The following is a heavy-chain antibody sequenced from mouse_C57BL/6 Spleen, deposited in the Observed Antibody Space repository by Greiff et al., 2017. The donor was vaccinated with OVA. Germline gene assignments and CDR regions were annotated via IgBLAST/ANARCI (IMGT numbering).Heavy chain of an antibody. V-gene: IGHV1-64*01. CDR2: IHPNSGST. Sequence: VKLKQPGAELVKPGASVKLSCKASGYTFTSYWMHWVKQRPGQGLEWIGMIHPNSGSTNYNEKFKSKATLTVDKSSSTAYMQLSSLTSEDSAVYYCARSGASMDYWGQGTSVTVSS. CDR1: GYTFTSYW. D-gene: IGHD3-1*01. CDR3: ARSGASMDY. J-gene: IGHJ4*01.